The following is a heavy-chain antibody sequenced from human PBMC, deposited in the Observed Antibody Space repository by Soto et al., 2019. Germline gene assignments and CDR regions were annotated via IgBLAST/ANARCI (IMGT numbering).Heavy chain of an antibody. CDR2: ISSSSYI. CDR3: ASSRGYFDY. D-gene: IGHD3-10*01. V-gene: IGHV3-21*03. J-gene: IGHJ4*02. Sequence: GGPLRLSCTASGFTFGSYSMNWVRQAPGKGLEWVSSISSSSYIYYADSVKGRFTISRDNAKNSLYLQMNSLRAADTAVYYCASSRGYFDYWGQGTLGTVSS. CDR1: GFTFGSYS.